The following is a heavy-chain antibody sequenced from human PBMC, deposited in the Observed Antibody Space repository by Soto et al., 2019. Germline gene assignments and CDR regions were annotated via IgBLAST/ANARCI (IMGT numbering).Heavy chain of an antibody. V-gene: IGHV1-69*02. Sequence: QVQLVQSGAEVKKPGSSVKVSCKASGGTFSSYTISWVRQAPGQGLEWMGRIIPILGIANYAQKFQGRVTITADKSTSTAYMELSSLRSEDTAVYYCARVGVGYGGNSDYWGQGTLVTVSS. D-gene: IGHD4-17*01. CDR1: GGTFSSYT. CDR2: IIPILGIA. CDR3: ARVGVGYGGNSDY. J-gene: IGHJ4*02.